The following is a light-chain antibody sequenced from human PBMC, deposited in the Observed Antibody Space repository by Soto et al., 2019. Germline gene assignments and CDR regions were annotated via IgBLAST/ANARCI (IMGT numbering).Light chain of an antibody. CDR1: QSVSSSY. CDR2: GAS. Sequence: EIVLTQSPGTLSLSPGERATLSCRASQSVSSSYLAWYQQKPGQAPRLLIYGASTRATGIPARFSGSGSGTEFTLTISSLQSEDFAVFYCHQYNDWPPAFGQGTKVDIK. V-gene: IGKV3-15*01. J-gene: IGKJ1*01. CDR3: HQYNDWPPA.